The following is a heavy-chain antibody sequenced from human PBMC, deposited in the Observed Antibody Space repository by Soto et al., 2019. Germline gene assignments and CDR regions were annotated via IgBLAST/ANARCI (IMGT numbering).Heavy chain of an antibody. CDR3: VKGEYYYDSSGYYPFDY. CDR2: ISTNGGST. CDR1: GFTFSSYP. J-gene: IGHJ4*02. Sequence: GESLRLSCSASGFTFSSYPMHWVRQAPGKGLEYVSSISTNGGSTHYADSVKGRFTISRDNSKNTQYLQMSSLRADDTAVYYCVKGEYYYDSSGYYPFDYWGQGT. D-gene: IGHD3-22*01. V-gene: IGHV3-64D*06.